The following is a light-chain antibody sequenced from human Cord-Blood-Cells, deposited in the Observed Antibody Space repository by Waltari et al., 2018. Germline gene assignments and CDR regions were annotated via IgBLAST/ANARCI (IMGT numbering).Light chain of an antibody. CDR1: QSISSY. CDR2: ASS. Sequence: DIQMTQSPSSLSASVGDGVTITCRASQSISSYLNGYQQKPVKAPKLLIYASSSLQSGVPSRFSGSCSGTDFTLTISSLEPEDFATYYCQQSYSTPCTFGQGTKVEIK. J-gene: IGKJ1*01. V-gene: IGKV1-39*01. CDR3: QQSYSTPCT.